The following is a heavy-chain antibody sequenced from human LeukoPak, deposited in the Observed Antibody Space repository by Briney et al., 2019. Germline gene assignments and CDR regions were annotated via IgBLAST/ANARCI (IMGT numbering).Heavy chain of an antibody. D-gene: IGHD3-10*01. CDR1: GYTFTSYG. V-gene: IGHV1-18*01. CDR2: ISAYNGNT. J-gene: IGHJ3*02. CDR3: ARPKKLLWFGESDDAFDI. Sequence: ASVKVSCKASGYTFTSYGISWVRQAPGQGLEWMGWISAYNGNTNYAQKLQGRVTMTTDTSTSTAYMELRSLRSDDTAVYYCARPKKLLWFGESDDAFDIWGQGTMVTVSS.